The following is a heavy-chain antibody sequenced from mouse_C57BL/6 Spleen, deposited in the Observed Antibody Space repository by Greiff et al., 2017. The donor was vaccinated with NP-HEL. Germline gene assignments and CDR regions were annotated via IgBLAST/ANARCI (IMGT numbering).Heavy chain of an antibody. CDR3: ARSGTPYWYFDV. CDR1: GYAFSSYW. CDR2: IYPGDGDT. Sequence: QVQLKQSGAELVKPGASVKISCKASGYAFSSYWMNWVKQRPGKGLEWIGQIYPGDGDTNYNGKFKGKATLTADKSSSTAYMQLSSLTSEDSAVYFCARSGTPYWYFDVWGTGTTVTVSS. J-gene: IGHJ1*03. V-gene: IGHV1-80*01. D-gene: IGHD3-1*01.